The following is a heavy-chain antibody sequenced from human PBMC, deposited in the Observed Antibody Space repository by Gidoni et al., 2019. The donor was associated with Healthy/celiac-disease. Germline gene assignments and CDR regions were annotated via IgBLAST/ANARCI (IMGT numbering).Heavy chain of an antibody. CDR3: ARDGAGDY. D-gene: IGHD1-26*01. V-gene: IGHV3-21*01. CDR1: GFTFSSYS. CDR2: ISSSSSYI. Sequence: EVQLVESGVGPVKPGGSLWLSRAASGFTFSSYSMNWVRQAPGKGLEWVSSISSSSSYIYYADSVKSRFTISRDNAKNSLYLQMNSLRAEDTAVYYCARDGAGDYWGQGTLVTVSS. J-gene: IGHJ4*02.